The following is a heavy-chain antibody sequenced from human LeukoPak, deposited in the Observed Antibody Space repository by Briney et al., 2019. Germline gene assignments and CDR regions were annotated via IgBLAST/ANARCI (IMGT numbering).Heavy chain of an antibody. Sequence: ASVKFSCKASGYLFTGYYLHWVRQAPGQGLEWVGGINSNNGDTHYAQNFKGRVTMTRDTSISTAYMELSRLGSDDTAVYYCARDGDGYNLDWGQGTLVTVSS. V-gene: IGHV1-2*02. CDR2: INSNNGDT. CDR3: ARDGDGYNLD. CDR1: GYLFTGYY. J-gene: IGHJ4*02. D-gene: IGHD5-24*01.